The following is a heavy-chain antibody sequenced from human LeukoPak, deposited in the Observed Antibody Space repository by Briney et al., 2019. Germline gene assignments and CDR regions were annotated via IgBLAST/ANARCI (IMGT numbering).Heavy chain of an antibody. Sequence: GGSLRLSCAASGFTFSSYWMSWVRQAPGKGLEWVANIKHDGSEKYYVDSVKGRFTISRDNAKNSLYLQMNSLRAEDTAVYYCARCRYYYDSSGYYHHYYFDYWGQGSLVGVSS. J-gene: IGHJ4*02. D-gene: IGHD3-22*01. CDR2: IKHDGSEK. CDR1: GFTFSSYW. CDR3: ARCRYYYDSSGYYHHYYFDY. V-gene: IGHV3-7*05.